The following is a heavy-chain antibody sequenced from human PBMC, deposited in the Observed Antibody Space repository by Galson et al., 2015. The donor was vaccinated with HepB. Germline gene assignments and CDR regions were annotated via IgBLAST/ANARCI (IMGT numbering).Heavy chain of an antibody. CDR3: RKARQMVACPPYFAL. J-gene: IGHJ4*02. Sequence: SLRLSCAASGFTFSAHTMTWVRLTPGKGPEWVSSIIGSAKVTHYADSVKGRFSISRDNSRQTVDLQMNSLKIDDTAVYYCRKARQMVACPPYFALWGQGALVIVS. CDR2: IIGSAKVT. CDR1: GFTFSAHT. D-gene: IGHD2-8*01. V-gene: IGHV3-23*01.